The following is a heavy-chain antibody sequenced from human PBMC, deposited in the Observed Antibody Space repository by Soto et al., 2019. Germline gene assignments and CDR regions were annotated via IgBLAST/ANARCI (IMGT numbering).Heavy chain of an antibody. D-gene: IGHD2-21*02. CDR2: IIPILGIA. Sequence: SVKVSCKASGGTFSSYTISWVRQAPGQGLEWMGRIIPILGIANYAQKFQGRVTITADKSTSTAYMELSSLRSEDTAVYYCARDLGHCGGDCYSGYFDYWGQGTQVTVSS. V-gene: IGHV1-69*04. CDR1: GGTFSSYT. J-gene: IGHJ4*02. CDR3: ARDLGHCGGDCYSGYFDY.